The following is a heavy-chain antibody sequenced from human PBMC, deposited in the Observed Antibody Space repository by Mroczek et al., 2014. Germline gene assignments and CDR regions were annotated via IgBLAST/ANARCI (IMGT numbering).Heavy chain of an antibody. CDR1: GGSISSGGYS. CDR3: ARVWFGESGRGTFDP. D-gene: IGHD3-10*01. J-gene: IGHJ5*02. V-gene: IGHV4-30-2*01. Sequence: QLVESGSGLVKPSQTLSLTCAVSGGSISSGGYSWSWIRQPPGKGLEWIGYIYHSGSTYYNPSLKSRVTISVDRSKNQFSLKLSSVTAADTAVYYCARVWFGESGRGTFDPWGQGTLVTVSS. CDR2: IYHSGST.